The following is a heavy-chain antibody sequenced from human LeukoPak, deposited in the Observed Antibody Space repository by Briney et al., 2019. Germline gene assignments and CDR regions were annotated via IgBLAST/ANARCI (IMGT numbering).Heavy chain of an antibody. D-gene: IGHD4-17*01. J-gene: IGHJ4*02. CDR3: ARDQQRVDYGDYVTH. CDR2: ISSSGSTI. Sequence: GGSLRLSCAASGFTFSDYYMSWIRQAPGKGLEWVSYISSSGSTIYYADSVKGRFTISRDNAKNSLYLQMNCLRAEDTAVYYCARDQQRVDYGDYVTHWGQGTLVTVSS. CDR1: GFTFSDYY. V-gene: IGHV3-11*01.